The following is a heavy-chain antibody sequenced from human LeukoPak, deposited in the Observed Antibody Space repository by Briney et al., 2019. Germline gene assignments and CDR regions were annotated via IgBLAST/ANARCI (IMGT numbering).Heavy chain of an antibody. CDR1: GYSITSYW. V-gene: IGHV5-51*01. CDR2: IYPGDSDT. D-gene: IGHD3-16*01. Sequence: GESLKISCKSSGYSITSYWIGWVRQMPAKGLEWMGIIYPGDSDTRYSPSFQGQVTISADNSTAYLQWSSLKASDTAMYYCARGVGGKQFDFWGQGTLVTVSS. CDR3: ARGVGGKQFDF. J-gene: IGHJ4*02.